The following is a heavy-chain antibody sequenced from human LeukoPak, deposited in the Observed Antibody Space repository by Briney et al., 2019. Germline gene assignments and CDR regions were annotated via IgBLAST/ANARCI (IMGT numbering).Heavy chain of an antibody. CDR3: ARDLNWETY. V-gene: IGHV3-21*01. J-gene: IGHJ4*02. CDR1: GFTFSRYS. Sequence: GGSLRLSCAASGFTFSRYSMNWVRQAPGKGLEWVSSISGTGSYKYYADSVKGRFTISRDNAKSSLYLQMNSLRAEDTAVYYCARDLNWETYWGQGTLVTVSS. D-gene: IGHD1-26*01. CDR2: ISGTGSYK.